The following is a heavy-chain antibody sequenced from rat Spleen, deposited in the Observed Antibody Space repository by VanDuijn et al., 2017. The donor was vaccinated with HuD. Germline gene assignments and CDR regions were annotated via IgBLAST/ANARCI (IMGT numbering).Heavy chain of an antibody. Sequence: EVQLQESGPGLVKPSQSLSLTCSVTFYSITSSYRWSWVRKFPGNKLEWIGHISFSGDTIYNPSLKSRISITRDTSKNQFFLQLKSVITEDTATYYCAKTTVAYYYIMDAWGQGASVTVSS. CDR3: AKTTVAYYYIMDA. J-gene: IGHJ4*01. CDR2: ISFSGDT. V-gene: IGHV3-1*01. CDR1: FYSITSSY. D-gene: IGHD1-3*01.